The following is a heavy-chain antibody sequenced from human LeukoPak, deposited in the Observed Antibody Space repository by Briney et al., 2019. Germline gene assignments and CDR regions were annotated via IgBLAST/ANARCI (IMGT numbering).Heavy chain of an antibody. CDR3: ASHRRRIAAAGNRDAFDI. CDR1: GGSISGYY. CDR2: IYYSGST. V-gene: IGHV4-59*08. D-gene: IGHD6-13*01. J-gene: IGHJ3*02. Sequence: SETLSLTCTVSGGSISGYYWSWIRQPPGKGLEWIGYIYYSGSTNYNPSLKSRVTISVDTSKNQFSLKLSSVTAADTAVYYCASHRRRIAAAGNRDAFDIWGQGTMVTFSS.